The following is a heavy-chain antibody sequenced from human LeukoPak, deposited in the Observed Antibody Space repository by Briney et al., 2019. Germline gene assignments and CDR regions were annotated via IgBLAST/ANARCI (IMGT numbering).Heavy chain of an antibody. CDR2: ISYDGSNK. V-gene: IGHV3-30*03. Sequence: GGSLRLSCVASGFTFSHSWMTWVRQAPGKGLEWVAVISYDGSNKYYADSVKGRFTISRDNSKNTLYLQMNSLRAEDTAVYYCARGIVGATTESFDYWGQGTLVTVSS. D-gene: IGHD1-26*01. CDR3: ARGIVGATTESFDY. CDR1: GFTFSHSW. J-gene: IGHJ4*02.